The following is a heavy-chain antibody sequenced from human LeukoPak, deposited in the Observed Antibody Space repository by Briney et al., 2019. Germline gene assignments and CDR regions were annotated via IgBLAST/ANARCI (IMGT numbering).Heavy chain of an antibody. CDR1: GGSISSYY. V-gene: IGHV4-59*01. D-gene: IGHD3-10*01. CDR2: IYYSGST. CDR3: ARDRGTMVRGVIARWFDP. J-gene: IGHJ5*02. Sequence: SETLSLTCTVSGGSISSYYWSWIRQPPGKGLEWIGYIYYSGSTNYNPSLKSRVTISVDTSKNQFSLKLSSVTAADTAVYYCARDRGTMVRGVIARWFDPWGQGTLVTVSS.